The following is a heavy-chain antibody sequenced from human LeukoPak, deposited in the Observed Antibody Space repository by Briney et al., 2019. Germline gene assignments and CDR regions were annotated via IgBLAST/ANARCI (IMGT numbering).Heavy chain of an antibody. CDR3: ASTVTHELFDY. Sequence: GASVKDSFKASGYTFTGYYMHWVRQAPGQGLEWMGWINPNSGGTNYAQKFQGRVTMTRDTSINTAYMELNRLRSDDTAVYYCASTVTHELFDYWGQGTLVTVSS. CDR1: GYTFTGYY. V-gene: IGHV1-2*02. CDR2: INPNSGGT. J-gene: IGHJ4*02. D-gene: IGHD4-17*01.